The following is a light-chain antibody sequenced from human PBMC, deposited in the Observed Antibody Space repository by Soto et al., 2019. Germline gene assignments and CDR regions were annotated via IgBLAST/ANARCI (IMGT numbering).Light chain of an antibody. CDR2: GAS. Sequence: DIQMTQSPSTLSASIGDRVTITCRASQDINTYLAWYQHKPGKAPKVLIYGASSLESGVPSRFSGSGSGTEFTLTISSLQPDDSATYYCQQYDSLWTLGQGTKVEIK. J-gene: IGKJ1*01. CDR1: QDINTY. V-gene: IGKV1-5*01. CDR3: QQYDSLWT.